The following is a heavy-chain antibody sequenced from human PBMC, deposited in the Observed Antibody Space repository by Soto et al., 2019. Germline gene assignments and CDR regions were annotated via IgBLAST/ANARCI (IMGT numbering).Heavy chain of an antibody. CDR2: ISYDGSNK. D-gene: IGHD5-18*01. J-gene: IGHJ6*02. V-gene: IGHV3-30-3*01. CDR1: GFTFSSYA. Sequence: LRLSFAASGFTFSSYAMHWVRQAPGKGLEWVAVISYDGSNKYYADSVKGRFTISRDNSKNTLYLQMNSLRAEDTAAYYCARDRSYGFFYYGMDVWGQGTTVTVSS. CDR3: ARDRSYGFFYYGMDV.